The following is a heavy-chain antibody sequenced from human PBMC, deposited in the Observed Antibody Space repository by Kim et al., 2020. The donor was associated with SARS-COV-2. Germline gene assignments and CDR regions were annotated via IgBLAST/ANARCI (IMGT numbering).Heavy chain of an antibody. V-gene: IGHV4-61*01. CDR3: AAQKDVVIVPPSTDY. CDR1: DTSVTSGTYY. Sequence: SETLSLTCAVSDTSVTSGTYYWSWFRQPPGGGLEWIGYIYYSGSTNYNPSLKSRVTISLDTSKNLFSLKLTYVTAADTAVYYCAAQKDVVIVPPSTDYWGQGTLVTVSS. CDR2: IYYSGST. J-gene: IGHJ4*02. D-gene: IGHD3-10*01.